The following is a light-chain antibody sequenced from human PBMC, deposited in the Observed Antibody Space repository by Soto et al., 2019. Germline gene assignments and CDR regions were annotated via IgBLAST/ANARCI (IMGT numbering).Light chain of an antibody. Sequence: EIVLTQSPGTLSLSPGERATLSCRASQSVSSSYLGWYQQKVGQAPRLLIHGASSRATGIPDRFSGSGSGIDFTLTISRLEPEDFAVYYCQQYGSSSLTFGGGTKVEIK. CDR2: GAS. CDR1: QSVSSSY. V-gene: IGKV3-20*01. CDR3: QQYGSSSLT. J-gene: IGKJ4*01.